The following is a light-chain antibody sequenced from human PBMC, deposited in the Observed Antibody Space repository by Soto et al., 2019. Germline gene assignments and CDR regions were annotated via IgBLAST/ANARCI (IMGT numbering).Light chain of an antibody. CDR3: QQTFRTPHT. V-gene: IGKV1-39*01. J-gene: IGKJ2*01. Sequence: DIQMTQSPASLSASVGDRVTITCRASQTISSYLNWYQQKAGAAPKLLIYSASTLQSGVPSRFSGSGFRTDYTLTISSLQPADFAVYYCQQTFRTPHTFGQGTKLDIK. CDR1: QTISSY. CDR2: SAS.